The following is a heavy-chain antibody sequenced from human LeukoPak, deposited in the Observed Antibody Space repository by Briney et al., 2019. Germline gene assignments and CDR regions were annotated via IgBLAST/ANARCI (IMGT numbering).Heavy chain of an antibody. D-gene: IGHD2-2*01. CDR2: IYYSGGT. J-gene: IGHJ4*02. CDR1: GGSMRSYY. V-gene: IGHV4-59*12. Sequence: SETLSLTCTVSGGSMRSYYWSWIRQPPGKGLEWIGYIYYSGGTIYNPSLKSRVTISVDRSKNQFSLKLSSVTAADTAVYYCARDSNGVVPALDYWGQGTLVTVSS. CDR3: ARDSNGVVPALDY.